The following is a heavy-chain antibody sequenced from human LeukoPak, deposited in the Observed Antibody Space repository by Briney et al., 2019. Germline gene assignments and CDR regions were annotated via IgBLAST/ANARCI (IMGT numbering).Heavy chain of an antibody. CDR2: ISGSGDNT. CDR1: GFTFSSFA. CDR3: AKDFRGSGYFFDY. Sequence: SGGSLRLPCAASGFTFSSFALSWVRQAPGKGLEWVSAISGSGDNTFYADSVRGRFTISRDNSKNILYLQMNSLRGEDTAIYYCAKDFRGSGYFFDYWGQGTLVTVSS. V-gene: IGHV3-23*01. D-gene: IGHD7-27*01. J-gene: IGHJ4*02.